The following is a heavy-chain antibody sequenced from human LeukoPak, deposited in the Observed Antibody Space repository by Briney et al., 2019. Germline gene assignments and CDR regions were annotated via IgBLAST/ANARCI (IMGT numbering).Heavy chain of an antibody. J-gene: IGHJ4*02. CDR1: GGSFSGYY. CDR3: ARALDYGSGPTWAY. Sequence: SETLSLTCAVYGGSFSGYYWSWIRQPPGKGLEWIGYIYYSGSTNYNPSLKSRVTISVDTSKNQFSLKLSSVTAADTAVYYCARALDYGSGPTWAYWGQGTLVTVSS. D-gene: IGHD3-10*01. CDR2: IYYSGST. V-gene: IGHV4-59*01.